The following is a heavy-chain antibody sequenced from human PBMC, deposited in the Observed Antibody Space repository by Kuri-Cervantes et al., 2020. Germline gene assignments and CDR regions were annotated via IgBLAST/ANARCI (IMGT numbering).Heavy chain of an antibody. J-gene: IGHJ4*02. CDR2: ISSGGSDL. Sequence: GESLKISCAASGFTFSSYEMNWVRQAPGKGLEWVSYISSGGSDLYYTDSVKGRFTISRDNAKNSLYLQMNSLRAEDTAVYYCARRYTSGWYFFDYWGQGTLVTVSS. V-gene: IGHV3-48*03. D-gene: IGHD6-19*01. CDR1: GFTFSSYE. CDR3: ARRYTSGWYFFDY.